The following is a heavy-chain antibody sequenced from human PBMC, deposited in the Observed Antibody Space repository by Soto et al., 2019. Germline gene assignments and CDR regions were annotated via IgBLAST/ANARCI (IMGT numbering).Heavy chain of an antibody. V-gene: IGHV2-5*02. Sequence: QITLKESGPPLVKPTQALTLTCTFSGFSLSTSGVGVGWIRQPPGKALAWLALIYLDYDKRYSPSLNSRLTITKDTSKDQVARTMNNMDPVDTATYYCAHSVVKYRSSWYFYDYGMDVWGQGTTVTVSS. CDR3: AHSVVKYRSSWYFYDYGMDV. CDR1: GFSLSTSGVG. D-gene: IGHD6-13*01. J-gene: IGHJ6*02. CDR2: IYLDYDK.